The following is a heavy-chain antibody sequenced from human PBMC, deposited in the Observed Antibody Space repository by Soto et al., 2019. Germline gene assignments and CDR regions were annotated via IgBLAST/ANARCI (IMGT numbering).Heavy chain of an antibody. CDR2: IYHSGST. D-gene: IGHD2-15*01. CDR1: GGSITSYY. V-gene: IGHV4-59*01. CDR3: ARRPRYCSGGSCGFDAFDI. Sequence: PSETLSLTCTVSGGSITSYYWSWIRQPPGKGLEWIGYIYHSGSTSYNPSLKSRVTISVDTSKNQLSLKLTSVTAADTAVYYCARRPRYCSGGSCGFDAFDIWGQGTMVTVSS. J-gene: IGHJ3*02.